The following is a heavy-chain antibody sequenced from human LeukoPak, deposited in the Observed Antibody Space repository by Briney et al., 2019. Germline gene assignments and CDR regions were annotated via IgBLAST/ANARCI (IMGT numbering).Heavy chain of an antibody. CDR3: ARYGSGFDY. V-gene: IGHV3-53*01. CDR1: GFSFSNYW. Sequence: GSLRLSCAASGFSFSNYWMSWVRQAPGMGLEWVSIIYSGGTTYYADSVKGRFTISRDNSKNTLYLQMNSLRAEDTAVYYCARYGSGFDYWGQGTLVTVSS. CDR2: IYSGGTT. D-gene: IGHD3-10*01. J-gene: IGHJ4*02.